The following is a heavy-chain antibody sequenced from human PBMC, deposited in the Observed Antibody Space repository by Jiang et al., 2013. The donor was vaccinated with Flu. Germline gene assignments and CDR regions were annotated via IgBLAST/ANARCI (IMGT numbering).Heavy chain of an antibody. CDR3: ARQYILASGSDY. J-gene: IGHJ4*02. CDR2: IYPGDSDI. D-gene: IGHD2-15*01. V-gene: IGHV5-51*01. Sequence: GIIYPGDSDIRYSPSFQGQVTISADKSINTAFLQWSSLKASDTAMYYCARQYILASGSDYWGQGTLVTVSS.